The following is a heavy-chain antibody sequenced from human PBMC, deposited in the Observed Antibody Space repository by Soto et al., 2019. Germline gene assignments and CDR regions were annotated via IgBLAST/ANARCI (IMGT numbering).Heavy chain of an antibody. CDR3: ARGPSGGGVVVPAAMNFYYYYYYMDV. CDR1: GFTFSSYG. D-gene: IGHD2-2*01. J-gene: IGHJ6*03. V-gene: IGHV3-33*01. CDR2: IWYDGSNK. Sequence: PGGSLRLSCAASGFTFSSYGMHWVRQAPGKGLEWVAVIWYDGSNKYYADSVRGRFTISRDNSKNTLYLQMNSLRAEDTAVYYCARGPSGGGVVVPAAMNFYYYYYYMDVWGKGTTVTVSS.